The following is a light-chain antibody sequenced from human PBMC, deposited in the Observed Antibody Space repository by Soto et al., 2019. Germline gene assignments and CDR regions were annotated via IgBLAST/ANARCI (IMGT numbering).Light chain of an antibody. V-gene: IGKV3-20*01. CDR3: QQYGSSLST. CDR2: GAS. Sequence: EVVLTQSPGTLSLSPGERATLSCRASQSIRSNYLAWYQQKPGQAPRLLIYGASNRATGIPDRFSGSGSGTDFALTISRLEPEDFVVYYCQQYGSSLSTFGQGTKVDIK. CDR1: QSIRSNY. J-gene: IGKJ1*01.